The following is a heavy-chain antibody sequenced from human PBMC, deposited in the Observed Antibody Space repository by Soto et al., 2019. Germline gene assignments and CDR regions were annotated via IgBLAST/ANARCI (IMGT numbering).Heavy chain of an antibody. Sequence: PGGSLRLSCAASGFTFSSYAMHWVRQAPGKGLEWVAVISYDGSNKYYADSVKGRFTISRDNSKNTLYLQMNSLRAEDTAVYYCARDRVSLHYYGMDVWGQGTTVTVSS. V-gene: IGHV3-30-3*01. CDR2: ISYDGSNK. CDR3: ARDRVSLHYYGMDV. CDR1: GFTFSSYA. J-gene: IGHJ6*02.